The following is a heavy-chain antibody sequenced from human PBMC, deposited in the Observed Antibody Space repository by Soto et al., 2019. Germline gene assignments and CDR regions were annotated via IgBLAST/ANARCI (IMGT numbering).Heavy chain of an antibody. CDR3: ARLDRKLTMYYYDSSGYNY. V-gene: IGHV1-18*04. CDR2: ISGYNGNT. Sequence: SVKVSFKASCYTFTSYCISWVRQAPGQGREWMGWISGYNGNTNYAQKLQGRVTMTTDTSTSTAYMELRSLRSDDTAVYYCARLDRKLTMYYYDSSGYNYWGQGTLVTVSS. D-gene: IGHD3-22*01. CDR1: CYTFTSYC. J-gene: IGHJ4*02.